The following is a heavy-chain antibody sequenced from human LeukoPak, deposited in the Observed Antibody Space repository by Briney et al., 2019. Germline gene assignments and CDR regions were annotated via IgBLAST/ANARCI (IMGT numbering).Heavy chain of an antibody. V-gene: IGHV3-23*01. Sequence: PGGSLRLSCAASGFTFSSYAMSWVRQAPGKGLEWVSAISGSGGSTYYADSVKGRFTISRDNSKNTLYLQMNSLRAEDTAVYYCAKDESYSGSYYRHFQHWGQGTLVTVSS. CDR3: AKDESYSGSYYRHFQH. CDR2: ISGSGGST. CDR1: GFTFSSYA. D-gene: IGHD1-26*01. J-gene: IGHJ1*01.